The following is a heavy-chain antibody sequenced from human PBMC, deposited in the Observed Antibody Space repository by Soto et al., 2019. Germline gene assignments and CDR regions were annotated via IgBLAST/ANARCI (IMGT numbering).Heavy chain of an antibody. V-gene: IGHV3-23*01. CDR2: ISGGGDTT. CDR3: AKGRGGSGSLTPRVDF. J-gene: IGHJ4*02. Sequence: EVQLLESGGGLVQPGGSLRLSCAASGFTFNNYAMTWVRQAPGKGLEWDSAISGGGDTTSYADSVQGRFTVSRDGSKNTLYLQMSSLRAEDTALYYCAKGRGGSGSLTPRVDFWGQGTVVNVSS. CDR1: GFTFNNYA. D-gene: IGHD3-10*01.